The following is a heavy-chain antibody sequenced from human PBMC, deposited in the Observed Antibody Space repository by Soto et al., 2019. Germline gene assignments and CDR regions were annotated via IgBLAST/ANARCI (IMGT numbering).Heavy chain of an antibody. CDR3: ARHCDSCYRPLDS. V-gene: IGHV4-31*03. CDR2: IYYCGSN. J-gene: IGHJ4*02. D-gene: IGHD2-15*01. CDR1: SGSISSGGYY. Sequence: QVQLQESGPGLVKPSQTLSLTCTVSSGSISSGGYYWSWIRKHPGKGMEWIGYIYYCGSNYYKPSLQSRVTISVDTSKNQFSLELSSVPAADTAVYYCARHCDSCYRPLDSWVQVTLVTVSS.